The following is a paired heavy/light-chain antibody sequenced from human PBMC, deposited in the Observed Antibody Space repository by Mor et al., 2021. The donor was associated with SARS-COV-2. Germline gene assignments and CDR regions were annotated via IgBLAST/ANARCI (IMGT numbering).Heavy chain of an antibody. Sequence: EVQLVQSGAEVKKPGESLKISCKGSGYSFSNYWIGWVRQMPGKGLEWMAIIYPSDSDTRYSPSVQGRVTISADKSISTAYLQWGSLKASDTAMYYCARQGPRGYSYGRAFDYWGQGTLVTVSS. CDR1: GYSFSNYW. J-gene: IGHJ4*02. V-gene: IGHV5-51*01. CDR2: IYPSDSDT. D-gene: IGHD5-18*01. CDR3: ARQGPRGYSYGRAFDY.
Light chain of an antibody. CDR1: QSVSSD. J-gene: IGKJ2*01. CDR3: QQYNNWPPGYT. Sequence: EIVMTQSPATLSVSPGERATVSCRASQSVSSDLAWYQQKPGQAPRLLIYGASTRATGIPARFSGSGSGTEFTLTISSLQSEDFAVYYCQQYNNWPPGYTFGQGTKLEIK. CDR2: GAS. V-gene: IGKV3-15*01.